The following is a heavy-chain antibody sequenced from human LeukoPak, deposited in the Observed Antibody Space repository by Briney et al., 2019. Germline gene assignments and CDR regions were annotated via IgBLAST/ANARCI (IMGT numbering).Heavy chain of an antibody. D-gene: IGHD6-6*01. Sequence: GGSLRLSCAASGFAFSSYSMKWVRQAPGKGLEWVSQISSSSSSISYADSVKGRFTISRDNGKNSLYLQMNSLRAEDAAVYYCATESSRSSAFWGQGTLVTVSS. CDR2: ISSSSSSI. CDR1: GFAFSSYS. CDR3: ATESSRSSAF. J-gene: IGHJ4*02. V-gene: IGHV3-48*01.